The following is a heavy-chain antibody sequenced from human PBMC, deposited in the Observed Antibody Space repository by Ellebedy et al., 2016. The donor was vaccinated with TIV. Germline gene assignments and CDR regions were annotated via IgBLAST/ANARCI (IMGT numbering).Heavy chain of an antibody. V-gene: IGHV1-69*04. J-gene: IGHJ4*02. CDR2: IIPILGIA. CDR1: GGTFSNYA. CDR3: AKWDGTGWTFQGPYDY. Sequence: AASVKVSCKASGGTFSNYAINWVRQAPGQGLEWMGRIIPILGIADYGQSFQGRVTFTADKSQTTAYMDLSSLRSEDTAVYYCAKWDGTGWTFQGPYDYWGQGTLVDVSS. D-gene: IGHD3-9*01.